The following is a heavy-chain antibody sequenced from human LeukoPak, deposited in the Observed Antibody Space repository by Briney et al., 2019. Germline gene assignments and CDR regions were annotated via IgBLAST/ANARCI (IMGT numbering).Heavy chain of an antibody. J-gene: IGHJ5*02. CDR1: GDSISSYY. Sequence: TPSETLSLTCTVSGDSISSYYWSWIRQPPGKGLEWIGHTYYSGSTTYNPSLKSRVNISVDRSRNQFSLKLGSVTAADTALYCCAREYCGGGSCGWFDPWGQGTLVTVSS. D-gene: IGHD2-15*01. CDR3: AREYCGGGSCGWFDP. CDR2: TYYSGST. V-gene: IGHV4-59*01.